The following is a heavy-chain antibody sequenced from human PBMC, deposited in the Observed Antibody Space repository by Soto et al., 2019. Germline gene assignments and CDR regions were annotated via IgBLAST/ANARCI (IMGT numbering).Heavy chain of an antibody. D-gene: IGHD2-15*01. CDR2: IYYSGST. Sequence: SETLSLTCTVSGGSISSYYWSWIRQPPGKGLEWIGYIYYSGSTNYNPSLKSRVTISVDTSKNQFSLKLSSVTAADTAVYYCARGYCSGGSCYPIWGQGTMVTVSS. J-gene: IGHJ3*02. V-gene: IGHV4-59*01. CDR3: ARGYCSGGSCYPI. CDR1: GGSISSYY.